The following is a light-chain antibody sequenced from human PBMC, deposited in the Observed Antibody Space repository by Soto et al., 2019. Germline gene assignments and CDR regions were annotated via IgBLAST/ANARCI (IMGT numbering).Light chain of an antibody. CDR1: QSVSSN. CDR3: QQYNNWPPAT. Sequence: EIVMTQSPATLSVSPGERATLSCGASQSVSSNLAWYQQKPGQAPRLLIYGASTRATGIPARFSGSGSGTEFTLTISSLQSEDFAVYYCQQYNNWPPATFGQGNKVDIK. V-gene: IGKV3-15*01. CDR2: GAS. J-gene: IGKJ1*01.